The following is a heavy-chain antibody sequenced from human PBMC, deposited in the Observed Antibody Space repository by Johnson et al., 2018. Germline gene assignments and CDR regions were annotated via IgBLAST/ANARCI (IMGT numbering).Heavy chain of an antibody. Sequence: QVQLQESGPGLVKPSETLSLTCTVSGGSISSYYWSWIRQPPGKGLEWIGYIYYSGSTNYNPSLKSRVTISVDTSKNQFSLKLSSVTAADTAVNYCARGNYYDSIGYYRSAFDIWGQGTMVTVSS. CDR3: ARGNYYDSIGYYRSAFDI. D-gene: IGHD3-22*01. J-gene: IGHJ3*02. CDR1: GGSISSYY. V-gene: IGHV4-59*01. CDR2: IYYSGST.